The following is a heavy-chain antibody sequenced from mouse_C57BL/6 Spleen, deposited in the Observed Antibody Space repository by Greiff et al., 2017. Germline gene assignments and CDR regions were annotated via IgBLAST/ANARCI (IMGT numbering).Heavy chain of an antibody. CDR3: AGDDYDAIAY. CDR1: GYSFTGYF. J-gene: IGHJ3*01. Sequence: VQLKESGPELVKPGDSVKISCKASGYSFTGYFMNWVMQSHGKSLEWIGRINPYNGDTFYNQKFKGKATLTVDKSSSTAHMELRSLTSEDSAVYYCAGDDYDAIAYWGQGTLVTVSA. V-gene: IGHV1-20*01. CDR2: INPYNGDT. D-gene: IGHD2-4*01.